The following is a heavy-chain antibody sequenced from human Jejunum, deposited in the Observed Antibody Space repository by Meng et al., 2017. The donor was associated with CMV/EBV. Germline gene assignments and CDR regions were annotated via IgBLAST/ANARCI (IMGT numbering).Heavy chain of an antibody. CDR2: SRVKVNGYPT. V-gene: IGHV3-72*01. Sequence: SGFPFSDHYRDWFRQAPGKGLEWIARSRVKVNGYPTEHAASVKGKSTFPRNDLENSLYLQMNSLKTGKTAVYYCAIDSMKGGGFDYWGQGTLVTVSS. CDR1: GFPFSDHY. D-gene: IGHD3-10*01. CDR3: AIDSMKGGGFDY. J-gene: IGHJ4*02.